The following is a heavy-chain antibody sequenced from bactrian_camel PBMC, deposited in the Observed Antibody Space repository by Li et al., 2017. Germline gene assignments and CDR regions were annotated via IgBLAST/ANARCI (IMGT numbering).Heavy chain of an antibody. V-gene: IGHV3S67*01. D-gene: IGHD8*01. CDR2: IASDGTK. J-gene: IGHJ4*01. Sequence: DVQLVESGGGSVQAGGSLRLSCAVSGYRYSSYCMAWFREAPGKDRDGVASIASDGTKTYIESVKGRFTISRDKAYNILSLQMNNVKPEDTGKYYCETGALGTTPGSWPSHRGTQVTVS. CDR1: GYRYSSYC.